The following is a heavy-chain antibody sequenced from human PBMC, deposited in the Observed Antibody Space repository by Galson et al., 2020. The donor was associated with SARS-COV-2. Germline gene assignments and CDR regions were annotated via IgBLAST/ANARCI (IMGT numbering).Heavy chain of an antibody. D-gene: IGHD6-19*01. CDR2: INSDGSST. Sequence: TGGSLRLSCAASGFTFSSCWMHWVRQAPGKGLVWVSRINSDGSSTSYADSVKGRFTIPRDNAKNTLDLQMNSLRAEDTAVYYCARVGTRSGWKYYFDYWGQGTLVTVSS. CDR1: GFTFSSCW. J-gene: IGHJ4*02. V-gene: IGHV3-74*01. CDR3: ARVGTRSGWKYYFDY.